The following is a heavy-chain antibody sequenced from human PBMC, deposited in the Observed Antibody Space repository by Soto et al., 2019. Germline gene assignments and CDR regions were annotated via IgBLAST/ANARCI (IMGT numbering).Heavy chain of an antibody. CDR1: GYTLTELS. CDR2: FDPEDGET. J-gene: IGHJ6*02. CDR3: ATITGTGVSYYYGMDV. V-gene: IGHV1-24*01. Sequence: ASVKVSCKASGYTLTELSMHWVRQAPGKGLEWMGGFDPEDGETIYAQKFQGRVTMTEDTSTDTAYMELSSLRSEDTAVYYCATITGTGVSYYYGMDVWGQGTTVTVSS. D-gene: IGHD1-20*01.